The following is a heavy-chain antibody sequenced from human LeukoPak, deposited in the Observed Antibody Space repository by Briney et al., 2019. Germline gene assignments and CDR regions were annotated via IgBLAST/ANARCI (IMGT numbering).Heavy chain of an antibody. Sequence: QPGGSLRLSCAASGFTVSSNYMSWVRQAPGKGLEWVSVIYSGGSTYYANSVKGRFTISRDNSKNTLYLQMNSLRAEDTAVYYCAKDQSSGWYGYWGQGTLVTVSS. J-gene: IGHJ4*02. CDR2: IYSGGST. V-gene: IGHV3-53*01. D-gene: IGHD6-19*01. CDR3: AKDQSSGWYGY. CDR1: GFTVSSNY.